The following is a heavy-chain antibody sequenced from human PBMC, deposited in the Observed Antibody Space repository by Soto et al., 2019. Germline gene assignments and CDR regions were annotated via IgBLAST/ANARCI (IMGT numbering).Heavy chain of an antibody. V-gene: IGHV3-9*01. CDR2: ITWNSGSI. D-gene: IGHD6-13*01. J-gene: IGHJ4*02. Sequence: GGSLRLSCAASGFMFHDYAMHWVRQAPGKGLEWVSGITWNSGSIHYADSVKGRFTISRDNAKNSLYLQLNSLRPEDTAFYYCAKGFYGSSWLLTPFYFDSWGQGTLVTVSS. CDR1: GFMFHDYA. CDR3: AKGFYGSSWLLTPFYFDS.